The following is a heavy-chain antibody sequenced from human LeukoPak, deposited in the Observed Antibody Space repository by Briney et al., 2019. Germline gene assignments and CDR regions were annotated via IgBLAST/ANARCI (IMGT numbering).Heavy chain of an antibody. Sequence: ASVKVSCKASGGTFSSYAISWVRQAPGQGLEWMGGIIPIFGTANYAQKFQGRVTITADESTSTAYMELSSLRSDDTAVYYCARDVPGSIGTIARFDPWGQGTLATVSS. J-gene: IGHJ5*02. CDR1: GGTFSSYA. V-gene: IGHV1-69*13. D-gene: IGHD1-1*01. CDR3: ARDVPGSIGTIARFDP. CDR2: IIPIFGTA.